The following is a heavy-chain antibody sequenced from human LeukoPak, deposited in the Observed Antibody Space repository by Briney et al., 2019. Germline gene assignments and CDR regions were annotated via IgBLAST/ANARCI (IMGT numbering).Heavy chain of an antibody. Sequence: KPSETLSLTCTVSGGSISSSSYYWGWIRQPPGKGLEWIGSIYYSGSTYYNPSLKSRVTISVDTSKDQFSLRLSSVTAADTAVYYCARGKYSYGYVAYWGQGTLVTVSS. J-gene: IGHJ4*02. CDR1: GGSISSSSYY. D-gene: IGHD5-18*01. CDR2: IYYSGST. V-gene: IGHV4-39*07. CDR3: ARGKYSYGYVAY.